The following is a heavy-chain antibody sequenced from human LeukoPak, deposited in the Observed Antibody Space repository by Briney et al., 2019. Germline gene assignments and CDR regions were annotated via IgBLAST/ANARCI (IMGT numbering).Heavy chain of an antibody. Sequence: PGGSLRLSCAASGFTFSSYAMSWVRQAPGKGLEWVSAISGSGGTTYYADSVKGRFTISRDNSKNTLYLQMNSLRAEDTAVYYCAKEPNWNDGVEGSGIDYWGQGTLVTVSS. D-gene: IGHD1-1*01. V-gene: IGHV3-23*01. J-gene: IGHJ4*02. CDR1: GFTFSSYA. CDR3: AKEPNWNDGVEGSGIDY. CDR2: ISGSGGTT.